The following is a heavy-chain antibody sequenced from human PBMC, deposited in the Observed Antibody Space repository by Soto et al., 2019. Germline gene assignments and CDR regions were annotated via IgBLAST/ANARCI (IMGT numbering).Heavy chain of an antibody. D-gene: IGHD6-19*01. J-gene: IGHJ3*02. V-gene: IGHV3-23*01. CDR1: GFTFSSYA. CDR2: ISGSGGST. CDR3: AKVIRSPIAVAGTGDDAFDI. Sequence: PGGSLRLSCAASGFTFSSYAMSWVRQAPGKGLEWASAISGSGGSTYYADSVKGRFTISRDNSKNTLYLQMNSLRAEDTAVYYCAKVIRSPIAVAGTGDDAFDIWGQGTMVTVSS.